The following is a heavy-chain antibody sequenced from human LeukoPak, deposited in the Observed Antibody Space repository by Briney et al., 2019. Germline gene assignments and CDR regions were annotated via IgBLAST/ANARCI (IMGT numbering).Heavy chain of an antibody. J-gene: IGHJ6*02. V-gene: IGHV4-39*01. CDR2: IYYSGST. D-gene: IGHD3-10*01. Sequence: SETVSLTCTVSGGSVSSSSYYWGWIRQHPGKGLEWIGSIYYSGSTYYNPSLKSRVTISVDTSKNQFSLKLSSVTAADTAVYYCARREYGSGSYFYYYYYGIDVWGQASSLTVSS. CDR1: GGSVSSSSYY. CDR3: ARREYGSGSYFYYYYYGIDV.